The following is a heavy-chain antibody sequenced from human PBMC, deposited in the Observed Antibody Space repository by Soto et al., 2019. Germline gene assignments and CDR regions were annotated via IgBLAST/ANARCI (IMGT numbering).Heavy chain of an antibody. Sequence: PSQTLSLTCVISGDSVSSNSVAWNWIRQSPSRGLEWLGRTYYRSKWYNDYAPYVKGRITINPDTSKNQFSLRLHSVTPDDTAMYYCVREWGRVTTVTTHLDSWRQATLVTVS. CDR1: GDSVSSNSVA. V-gene: IGHV6-1*01. D-gene: IGHD4-17*01. J-gene: IGHJ4*02. CDR2: TYYRSKWYN. CDR3: VREWGRVTTVTTHLDS.